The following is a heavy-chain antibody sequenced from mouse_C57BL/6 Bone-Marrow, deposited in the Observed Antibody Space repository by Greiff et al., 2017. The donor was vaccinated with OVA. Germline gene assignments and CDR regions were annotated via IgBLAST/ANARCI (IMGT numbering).Heavy chain of an antibody. Sequence: VQLQQPGAELVRPGSSVKLSCKASGYTFTSYWMDWVKQRPGQGLEWIGNIYPSDSETHYNQKFKDKATLTVDKSSSTAYMQLSSLTSEDSAVYYCARGARDYFDYGGKGTTLTVSS. D-gene: IGHD3-3*01. V-gene: IGHV1-61*01. J-gene: IGHJ2*01. CDR3: ARGARDYFDY. CDR2: IYPSDSET. CDR1: GYTFTSYW.